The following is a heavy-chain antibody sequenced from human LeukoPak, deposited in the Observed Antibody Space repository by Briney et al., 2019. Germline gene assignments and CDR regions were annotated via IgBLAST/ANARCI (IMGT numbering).Heavy chain of an antibody. CDR2: INTDSGVT. V-gene: IGHV1-2*02. J-gene: IGHJ6*02. Sequence: GSPKVSCKASGYTFTTYYIHWVRRAPGQGHGWVGWINTDSGVTETAQKFQGRVTMTRDTSTSTAYMELSRLRSDDTAVYYCTRDHCTSINCYEYNYYGMDVWGQGTTVTVSS. D-gene: IGHD2-2*01. CDR3: TRDHCTSINCYEYNYYGMDV. CDR1: GYTFTTYY.